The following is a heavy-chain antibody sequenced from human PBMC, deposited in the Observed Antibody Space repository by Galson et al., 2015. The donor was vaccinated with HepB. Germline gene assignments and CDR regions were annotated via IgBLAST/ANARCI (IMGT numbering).Heavy chain of an antibody. V-gene: IGHV1-69*13. Sequence: SVKVSCKAFGGTFSSYAISWVRQAPGQGLEWMGGIIPIFGTANYAQKFQGRVTITADESTSTAYMELSSLRSEDTAVYYCARDGLTISGYDCWGQGTLVTVSS. D-gene: IGHD5-12*01. CDR2: IIPIFGTA. CDR1: GGTFSSYA. CDR3: ARDGLTISGYDC. J-gene: IGHJ4*02.